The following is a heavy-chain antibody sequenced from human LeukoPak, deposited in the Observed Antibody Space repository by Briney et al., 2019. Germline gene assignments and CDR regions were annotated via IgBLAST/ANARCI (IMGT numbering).Heavy chain of an antibody. Sequence: GESLKISCGTSGYRVTDFWIGWVRQMPGIGLEWMGIIYPGDSDTRYSPSFQGQVTISVDKSISTAYLQWSSLKASHTAMYYCARHSVEARTAYGMDVWGQGTPITVSS. V-gene: IGHV5-51*01. D-gene: IGHD5/OR15-5a*01. CDR1: GYRVTDFW. CDR2: IYPGDSDT. J-gene: IGHJ6*02. CDR3: ARHSVEARTAYGMDV.